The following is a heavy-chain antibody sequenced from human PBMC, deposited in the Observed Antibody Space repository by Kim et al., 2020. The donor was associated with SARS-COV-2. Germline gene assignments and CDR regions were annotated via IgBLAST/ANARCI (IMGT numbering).Heavy chain of an antibody. CDR1: GFTFSSYG. Sequence: GGSLRLSCAASGFTFSSYGMHWVRQAPGKGLEWVAVISYDGSNKYYADSVKGRFTISRDNSKNTRYLQMNSLRAEDTAVYYCAKGPGGYYTYFDYWGQGT. D-gene: IGHD3-3*01. J-gene: IGHJ4*02. V-gene: IGHV3-30*18. CDR3: AKGPGGYYTYFDY. CDR2: ISYDGSNK.